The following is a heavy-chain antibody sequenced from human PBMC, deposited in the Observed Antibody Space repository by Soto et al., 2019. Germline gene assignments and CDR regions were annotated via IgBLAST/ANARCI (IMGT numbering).Heavy chain of an antibody. J-gene: IGHJ3*02. CDR2: IIPILGIA. Sequence: QVQLVQSGAEVKKPGSSVKVSCKASGGTFSSYTISWVRQAPGQGLEWMGRIIPILGIANYAQKFQGRVTITADKSTSTAYMELSSLRSEDTAVYYCARDLGYSYGYAHDAFDIWGQGTMVTVSS. D-gene: IGHD5-18*01. V-gene: IGHV1-69*08. CDR1: GGTFSSYT. CDR3: ARDLGYSYGYAHDAFDI.